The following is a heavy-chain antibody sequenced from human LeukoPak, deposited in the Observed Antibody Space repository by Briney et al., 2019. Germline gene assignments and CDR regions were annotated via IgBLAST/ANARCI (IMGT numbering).Heavy chain of an antibody. V-gene: IGHV5-51*01. J-gene: IGHJ4*02. CDR2: IYPGDSAT. Sequence: GESLKISCNGSGYXFSSYWICWVRQMPGKGLGWMGIIYPGDSATTYSPSFEGQVTISADKSISTAYLQWSSLKASDTAVYYCARHYNSGWYFDYWGQGALVTV. CDR3: ARHYNSGWYFDY. CDR1: GYXFSSYW. D-gene: IGHD6-19*01.